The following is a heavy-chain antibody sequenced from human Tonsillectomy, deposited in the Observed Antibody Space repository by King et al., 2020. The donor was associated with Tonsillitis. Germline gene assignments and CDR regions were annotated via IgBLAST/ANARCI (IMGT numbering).Heavy chain of an antibody. CDR2: IDTSGST. J-gene: IGHJ3*02. Sequence: VQLQESGPGLVKPSQTLSLTCTVSGGSISSGSYYWSWIRQPAGKGLEWIGRIDTSGSTNYNPSLKSRVTMSLDTSKNQFSLKLSSVTAADTAVYYCASSKNRGSGPMGDAFDIWGQGTMVTVSS. D-gene: IGHD2-15*01. CDR3: ASSKNRGSGPMGDAFDI. CDR1: GGSISSGSYY. V-gene: IGHV4-61*02.